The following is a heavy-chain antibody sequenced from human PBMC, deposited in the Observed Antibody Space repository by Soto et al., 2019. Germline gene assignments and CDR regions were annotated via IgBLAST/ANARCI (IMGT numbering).Heavy chain of an antibody. CDR3: ARGAYYDFWSGYYTLAFDI. CDR2: ISSSGSTI. V-gene: IGHV3-11*01. CDR1: GFNFRDYD. Sequence: GGSQRLSCTASGFNFRDYDRSWIRQAPGKGLEWVSYISSSGSTIYYADSVKGRFTISRDNAKNSLYLQMNSLRAEDTAVYYCARGAYYDFWSGYYTLAFDIWGQGTMVTVSS. J-gene: IGHJ3*02. D-gene: IGHD3-3*01.